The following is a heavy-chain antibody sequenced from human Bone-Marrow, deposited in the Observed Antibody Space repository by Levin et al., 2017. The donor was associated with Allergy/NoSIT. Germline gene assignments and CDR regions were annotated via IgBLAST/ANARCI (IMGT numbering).Heavy chain of an antibody. CDR2: ISYDGSDK. D-gene: IGHD6-19*01. CDR1: GFTFSNYG. J-gene: IGHJ4*02. Sequence: GESLKISCAVSGFTFSNYGMHWVRQAPGKGLEWVALISYDGSDKDYADSVKGRFTISRDSSKNTLYLQINSLRAEDTAVYYCAKLLPWLVLTAPFDYWGQGTLVTVSS. V-gene: IGHV3-30*18. CDR3: AKLLPWLVLTAPFDY.